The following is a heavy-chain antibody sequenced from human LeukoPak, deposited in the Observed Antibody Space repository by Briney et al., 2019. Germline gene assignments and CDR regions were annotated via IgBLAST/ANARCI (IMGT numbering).Heavy chain of an antibody. D-gene: IGHD3-10*01. CDR2: IYPGDSDT. V-gene: IGHV5-51*01. J-gene: IGHJ4*02. CDR3: ARPIPYGSVTYYFDH. Sequence: GESLKIPCKGSGYSFTTYWIGWVRQMPGKGLEWMGIIYPGDSDTRYSPSFQGQVTISADKSISTAYLQWSSLKASDTAIYYCARPIPYGSVTYYFDHWAQRPLVTVSS. CDR1: GYSFTTYW.